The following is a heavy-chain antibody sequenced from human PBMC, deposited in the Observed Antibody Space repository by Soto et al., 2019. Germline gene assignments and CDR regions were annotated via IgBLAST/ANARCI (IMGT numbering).Heavy chain of an antibody. Sequence: GASVKVSCKVSGYTPPEISLHWGRQAPGKRLEWMGGFDPEAGEPIYAQKFQGRVTMTEDTSTDTAYMELSSLRSEDTAVYYCATISTGTTWFYYYGMDVWGQGTTVTVSS. J-gene: IGHJ6*02. CDR2: FDPEAGEP. CDR3: ATISTGTTWFYYYGMDV. V-gene: IGHV1-24*01. D-gene: IGHD1-7*01. CDR1: GYTPPEIS.